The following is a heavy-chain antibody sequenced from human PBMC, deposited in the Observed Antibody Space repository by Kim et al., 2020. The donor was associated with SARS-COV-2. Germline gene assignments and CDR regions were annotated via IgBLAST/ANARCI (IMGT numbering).Heavy chain of an antibody. CDR3: ARHPIVIDIVVVPAAISPQGYGMDV. V-gene: IGHV5-10-1*01. CDR1: GYSFTSYW. D-gene: IGHD2-2*01. CDR2: IDPSDSYT. J-gene: IGHJ6*02. Sequence: GESLKISCKGSGYSFTSYWISWVRQMPGKGLEWMGRIDPSDSYTNYSPSFQGHVTISADKSISTAYLQWSSLKASDTAMYYCARHPIVIDIVVVPAAISPQGYGMDVWGQGTTVTVSS.